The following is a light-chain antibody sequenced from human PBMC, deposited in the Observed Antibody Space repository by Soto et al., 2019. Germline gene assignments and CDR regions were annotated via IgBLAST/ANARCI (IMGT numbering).Light chain of an antibody. CDR2: DAS. CDR3: KQYNTLWT. Sequence: DIQMTQSHSTLSLSVGDSVTITCRASQSISAWLAWYQQKPGKAPQILIYDASSLESGVQSRFSGSGSGTEFTLTISSLKPDDFETYYCKQYNTLWTCGKGTKGDIK. CDR1: QSISAW. J-gene: IGKJ1*01. V-gene: IGKV1-5*01.